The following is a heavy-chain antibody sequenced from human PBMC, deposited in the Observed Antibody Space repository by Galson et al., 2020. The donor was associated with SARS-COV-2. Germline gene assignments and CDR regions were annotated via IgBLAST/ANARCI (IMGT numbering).Heavy chain of an antibody. J-gene: IGHJ4*02. D-gene: IGHD5-18*01. V-gene: IGHV3-74*01. Sequence: ALHGESLKISCTASGFTFTKYWMHWVHQAPGKGLVWVSRIYGDGSRTFYADSVKGRFTISRDNAKNTLYLQMSSLRAEDTAVYYCAVMDTETRAPPPDWGQGTLVTVSS. CDR2: IYGDGSRT. CDR3: AVMDTETRAPPPD. CDR1: GFTFTKYW.